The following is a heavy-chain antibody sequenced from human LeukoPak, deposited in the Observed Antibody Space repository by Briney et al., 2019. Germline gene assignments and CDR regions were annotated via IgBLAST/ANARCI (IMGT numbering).Heavy chain of an antibody. CDR2: IKQDGSEK. Sequence: GGSLRLSCAASGFTFSSYWVTWVRQAPGKGLEWVANIKQDGSEKYYVDSVKGRFTISRDNTKNSLYLQMNSLRAEDTAVYYCARYSYSHGYFDYWGQGTLVTVSS. CDR1: GFTFSSYW. J-gene: IGHJ4*02. V-gene: IGHV3-7*01. D-gene: IGHD5-18*01. CDR3: ARYSYSHGYFDY.